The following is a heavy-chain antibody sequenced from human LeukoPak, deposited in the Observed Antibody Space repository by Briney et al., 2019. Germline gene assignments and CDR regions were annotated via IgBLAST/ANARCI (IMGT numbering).Heavy chain of an antibody. D-gene: IGHD2-15*01. Sequence: SETLSLTCAVSGGSISSGGYSWSWIRQPPGKGLEWIGYIYHSGSTYYNPSLKSRVTISVGRSKNQFSLKLSSVTAADTAVYYCAREGVVVAAAYYYYYGMDVWGQGTTVTVSS. J-gene: IGHJ6*02. CDR3: AREGVVVAAAYYYYYGMDV. CDR2: IYHSGST. CDR1: GGSISSGGYS. V-gene: IGHV4-30-2*01.